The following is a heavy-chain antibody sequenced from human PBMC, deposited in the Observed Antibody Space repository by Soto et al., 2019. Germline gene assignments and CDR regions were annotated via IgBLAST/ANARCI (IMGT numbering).Heavy chain of an antibody. CDR2: IKQDGSEK. Sequence: PGGSLRLSCAASGFTFSNYWMSWVRQAPGQGLEWVAIIKQDGSEKYYVDYVKGRFAISRDNAKHSLYLQMNSLRAEDTVIYYCARASVAPQFCDYWGQGTPVTVSS. J-gene: IGHJ4*02. CDR1: GFTFSNYW. D-gene: IGHD6-19*01. V-gene: IGHV3-7*01. CDR3: ARASVAPQFCDY.